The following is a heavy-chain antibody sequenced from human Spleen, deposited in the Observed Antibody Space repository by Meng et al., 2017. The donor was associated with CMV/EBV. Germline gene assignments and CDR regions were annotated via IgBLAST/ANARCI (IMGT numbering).Heavy chain of an antibody. J-gene: IGHJ5*02. D-gene: IGHD3-22*01. CDR3: STDIYYYDNSPSTPFDP. V-gene: IGHV1-2*02. Sequence: ASVQVSCKASGGTFSSYTISWVRQAPGQGLEWMGRINPNTGDTKYAQKFQGRVTMTRDTSISTAYMELNRLRSDDTAVYYCSTDIYYYDNSPSTPFDPWGQGTLVTVSS. CDR1: GGTFSSYT. CDR2: INPNTGDT.